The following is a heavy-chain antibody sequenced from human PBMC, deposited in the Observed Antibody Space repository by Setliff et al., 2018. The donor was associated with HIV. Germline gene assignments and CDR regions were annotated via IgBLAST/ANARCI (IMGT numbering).Heavy chain of an antibody. Sequence: ASVKVSCVASGLTFNRYWMSWVRQVPGEGLEWVSNTKFDGSESYYVDSVKGRFIASTDNAKNSLFLQMNSLRAEDTAVYYCAKDRRGSGYSSGWYDFDYWGQGTLVTVSS. CDR3: AKDRRGSGYSSGWYDFDY. CDR1: GLTFNRYW. V-gene: IGHV3-7*01. CDR2: TKFDGSES. D-gene: IGHD6-19*01. J-gene: IGHJ4*02.